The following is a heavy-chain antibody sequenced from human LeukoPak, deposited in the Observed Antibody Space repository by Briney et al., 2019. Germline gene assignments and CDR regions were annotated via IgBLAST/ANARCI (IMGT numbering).Heavy chain of an antibody. Sequence: GGSLRLSCAASGFTFSSCAMHWVRQAPGKGLEWVAVISYDGSNKYYADSVKGRFTISRDNSKNTLYLQMNSLRAEDTAVYYCARASNYDSSGYYYPLFDYWGQGTLVTVSS. CDR3: ARASNYDSSGYYYPLFDY. J-gene: IGHJ4*02. CDR1: GFTFSSCA. V-gene: IGHV3-30*04. CDR2: ISYDGSNK. D-gene: IGHD3-22*01.